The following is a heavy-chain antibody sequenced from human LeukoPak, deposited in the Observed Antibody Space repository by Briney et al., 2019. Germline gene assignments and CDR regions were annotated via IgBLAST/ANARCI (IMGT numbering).Heavy chain of an antibody. CDR3: ARDREGYQLPQMHHYYYMDV. Sequence: GGSLRLSCAASGFTFTGYSMNWVRQAPGRGLEWVANIKQDGSEKYYVDSVKGRFTISRDNAKNSLYLQMNSLRAEDTAVYYCARDREGYQLPQMHHYYYMDVWGKGTTVTISS. CDR1: GFTFTGYS. CDR2: IKQDGSEK. V-gene: IGHV3-7*01. J-gene: IGHJ6*03. D-gene: IGHD2-2*01.